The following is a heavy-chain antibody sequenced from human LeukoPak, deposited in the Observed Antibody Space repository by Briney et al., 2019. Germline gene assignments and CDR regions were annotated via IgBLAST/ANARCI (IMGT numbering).Heavy chain of an antibody. V-gene: IGHV4-4*02. D-gene: IGHD3-3*01. J-gene: IGHJ4*02. CDR2: IYHSGST. CDR1: GGSISSSNW. Sequence: SETLSLTCAVSGGSISSSNWWSWVRQPPGKGLEWIGEIYHSGSTNHNPSLKSRVTISVGTSKNQFSLKLSSVTAADTAVYYCARDNGYDFFDYWGQGTLVTVSS. CDR3: ARDNGYDFFDY.